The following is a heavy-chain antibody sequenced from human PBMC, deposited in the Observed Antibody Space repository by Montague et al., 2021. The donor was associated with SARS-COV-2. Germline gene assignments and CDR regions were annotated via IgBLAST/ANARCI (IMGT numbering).Heavy chain of an antibody. CDR2: INYSGSA. CDR3: ARRGVVVIPAVVEYYYVMDV. CDR1: GGSISSYY. J-gene: IGHJ6*02. V-gene: IGHV4-59*01. D-gene: IGHD2-2*01. Sequence: SETLSLTCTVSGGSISSYYWNWIRQSPGKGLEWIGYINYSGSANYNPSLKSRVTISVDTSKNQHSLNLSSVTAADTAVDYCARRGVVVIPAVVEYYYVMDVWGQGTTVTVSS.